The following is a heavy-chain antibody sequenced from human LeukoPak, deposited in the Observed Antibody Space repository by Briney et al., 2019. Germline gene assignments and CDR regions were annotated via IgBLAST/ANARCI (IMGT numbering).Heavy chain of an antibody. V-gene: IGHV4-39*07. Sequence: SETLSLTCTVSGGSISSSSYYWGWIRQPPGKGLEWIGSIYYSGSIYYNPSLKSRVTMSIDTSKNQFSLKLSSVTATDTAIYYCARDAKYYYGSRTYFFFEYWGQGTLLTVSS. D-gene: IGHD3-10*01. CDR2: IYYSGSI. CDR1: GGSISSSSYY. J-gene: IGHJ4*02. CDR3: ARDAKYYYGSRTYFFFEY.